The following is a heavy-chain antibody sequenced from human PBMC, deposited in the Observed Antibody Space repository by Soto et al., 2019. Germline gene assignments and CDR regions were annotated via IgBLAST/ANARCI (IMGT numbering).Heavy chain of an antibody. CDR2: IYYSGST. CDR1: GGSISSYY. CDR3: ARLNLVGSYPGGATYYYCGMDV. J-gene: IGHJ6*02. V-gene: IGHV4-59*01. Sequence: QVQLQESGPGLVKPSETLSLTCTVSGGSISSYYWSWIRQPPGKGLEWIGYIYYSGSTNYNPSLMSRVTITVDTSKNQFSLELSSVTAADTAVYYCARLNLVGSYPGGATYYYCGMDVWGQGTTVTVSS. D-gene: IGHD1-26*01.